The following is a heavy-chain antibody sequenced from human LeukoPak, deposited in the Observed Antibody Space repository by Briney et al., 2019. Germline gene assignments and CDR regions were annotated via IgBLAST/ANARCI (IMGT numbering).Heavy chain of an antibody. J-gene: IGHJ4*02. D-gene: IGHD2-2*01. CDR3: ARNRRVVVPAALGY. CDR2: MNPNSGNT. Sequence: GASVNVSCKASGYTFTSYDINWVRQATGQGLEWMGWMNPNSGNTGYAQKFQGRVTMTRNTSISTAYMELSSLRSEDTAVYYCARNRRVVVPAALGYWGQGTLVTVSS. CDR1: GYTFTSYD. V-gene: IGHV1-8*01.